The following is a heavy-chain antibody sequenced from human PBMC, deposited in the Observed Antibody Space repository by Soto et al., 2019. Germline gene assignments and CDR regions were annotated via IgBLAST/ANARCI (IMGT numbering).Heavy chain of an antibody. Sequence: PGGSLRLSCAASGFTFSSFAMHWVRQAPGKGLEWASLISYDGSNKYYADSVRGRFTISRDNSQNTLYLQMNSLRSEDTAVYYCARGYYDSSGYFLYFDYWGQGALVTVSS. D-gene: IGHD3-22*01. CDR1: GFTFSSFA. J-gene: IGHJ4*02. CDR2: ISYDGSNK. V-gene: IGHV3-30-3*01. CDR3: ARGYYDSSGYFLYFDY.